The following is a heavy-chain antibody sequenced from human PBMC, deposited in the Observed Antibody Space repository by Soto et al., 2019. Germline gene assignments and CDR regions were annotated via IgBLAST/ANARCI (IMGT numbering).Heavy chain of an antibody. Sequence: SETLSLTCAVYGESFSGYYWSWIRQPPGKGLEWIGEINHSGSTNYNPSLKSRVTISVDTSKNQFSLKLSSVTAADTAVYYCARDVYGFWGQGTLVTVSS. V-gene: IGHV4-34*01. D-gene: IGHD2-8*01. CDR2: INHSGST. CDR1: GESFSGYY. CDR3: ARDVYGF. J-gene: IGHJ4*02.